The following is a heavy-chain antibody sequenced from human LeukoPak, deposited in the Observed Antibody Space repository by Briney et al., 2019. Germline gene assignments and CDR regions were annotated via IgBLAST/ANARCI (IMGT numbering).Heavy chain of an antibody. Sequence: PGGSLRLSCTVSGFTVSSNSMSWVRQAPGKGLEWVSFIYSDNTHYSDSVKGRFTISRDNSKNTLYLQMNSLRAEDTAVYYCAKEDYYGSGSYPCFDYWGQGTLVTVSS. CDR1: GFTVSSNS. D-gene: IGHD3-10*01. J-gene: IGHJ4*02. CDR2: IYSDNT. CDR3: AKEDYYGSGSYPCFDY. V-gene: IGHV3-53*01.